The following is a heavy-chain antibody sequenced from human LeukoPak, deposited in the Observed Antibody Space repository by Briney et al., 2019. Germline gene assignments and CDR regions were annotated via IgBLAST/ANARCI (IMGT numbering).Heavy chain of an antibody. CDR3: ARDACLVGACGYAFDI. D-gene: IGHD1-26*01. J-gene: IGHJ3*02. V-gene: IGHV3-48*01. Sequence: PGGSLRLSCAASGFTFSSYSMNWVRQTPGKGLEWVSYISSSSSTLYYADSVKGRFTISRDNAKNSLYLQMNSPRAEDTAVYYCARDACLVGACGYAFDIWGQGTMVTVSS. CDR1: GFTFSSYS. CDR2: ISSSSSTL.